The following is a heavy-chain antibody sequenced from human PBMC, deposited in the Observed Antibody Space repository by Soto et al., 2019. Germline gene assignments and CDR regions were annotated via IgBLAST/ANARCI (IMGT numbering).Heavy chain of an antibody. CDR1: GFTFSSYA. Sequence: GGSLRLSCAASGFTFSSYAMSWVRQATGKGLEWVSAISGSGGSTYYADSVKGRFTISRDNSKNTLYLQMNSLRAEDTAVYYCAKQFVVVVAARWRGWFDPWGQGTLVTVSS. CDR2: ISGSGGST. D-gene: IGHD2-15*01. CDR3: AKQFVVVVAARWRGWFDP. J-gene: IGHJ5*02. V-gene: IGHV3-23*01.